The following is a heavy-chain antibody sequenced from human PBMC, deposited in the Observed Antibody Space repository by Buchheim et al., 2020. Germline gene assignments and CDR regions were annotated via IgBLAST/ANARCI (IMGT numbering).Heavy chain of an antibody. D-gene: IGHD2-15*01. V-gene: IGHV3-30-3*01. CDR3: AREVVVVVAATNPYFDY. CDR1: GFTFSSYA. Sequence: QVQLVESGGGVVQPGRSLRLSCAASGFTFSSYAMHWVRQAPGKGLVWVAGISYDGSNKYYADSVKGRFTISRDNAKNTLYLQMNSLRAEDTAVYYCAREVVVVVAATNPYFDYWGQGTL. CDR2: ISYDGSNK. J-gene: IGHJ4*02.